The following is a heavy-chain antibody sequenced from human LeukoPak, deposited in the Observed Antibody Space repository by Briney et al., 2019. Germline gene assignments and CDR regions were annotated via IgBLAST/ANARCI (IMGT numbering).Heavy chain of an antibody. D-gene: IGHD5-18*01. V-gene: IGHV3-48*03. J-gene: IGHJ2*01. CDR2: ISSSGSTI. CDR1: GFTFSSYE. CDR3: ARDRGEYSYGYGKPYWYFDL. Sequence: GGSLRLSCAASGFTFSSYEMNWVRQAPGKGLEWVSYISSSGSTIYYADSVKGRFTISRDNAKNSLYLQMNSLRAEDTAVYYCARDRGEYSYGYGKPYWYFDLWGRGTLVTVSS.